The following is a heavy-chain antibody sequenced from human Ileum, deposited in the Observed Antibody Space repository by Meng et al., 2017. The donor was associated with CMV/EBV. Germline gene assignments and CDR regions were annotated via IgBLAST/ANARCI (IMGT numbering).Heavy chain of an antibody. Sequence: GESLKISCAASGFIFSSYGMHWVRQAPGAGLEWVASMSGDAVGTSHADSVRGRFTISRDNSQNTLFLQLNSLRAEDTAVYYCATELKLAAWINWGQGTPVT. CDR3: ATELKLAAWIN. CDR2: MSGDAVGT. J-gene: IGHJ4*02. CDR1: GFIFSSYG. V-gene: IGHV3-23*01. D-gene: IGHD1-1*01.